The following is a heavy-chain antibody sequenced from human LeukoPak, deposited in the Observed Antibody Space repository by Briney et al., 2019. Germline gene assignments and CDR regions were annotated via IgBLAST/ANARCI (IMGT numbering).Heavy chain of an antibody. V-gene: IGHV4-59*08. Sequence: SETLSLTCTVSGGSISNYYWNWIRQPPGKGLEWIGSIYHSGSTYYNPSLKSRVTIPVDTSKNQFSLKLSSVTAADTAVYYCARAGQLLLYLDYWGQGTLVTVSS. CDR1: GGSISNYY. D-gene: IGHD2-2*02. CDR2: IYHSGST. J-gene: IGHJ4*02. CDR3: ARAGQLLLYLDY.